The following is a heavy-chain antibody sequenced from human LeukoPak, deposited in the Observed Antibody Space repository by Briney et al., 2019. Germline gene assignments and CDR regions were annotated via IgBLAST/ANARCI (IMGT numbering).Heavy chain of an antibody. CDR1: GGSISSSNW. D-gene: IGHD6-19*01. Sequence: PSETLSLTCAVSGGSISSSNWWSWVRQPPGKGLEWIGGIYHSGSTNYNPSLKSRVTISVDKSKNQFSLKLSSVTAADTAVYYCARRGVSSGWTLDYWGQGTLVTVSS. CDR3: ARRGVSSGWTLDY. J-gene: IGHJ4*02. CDR2: IYHSGST. V-gene: IGHV4-4*02.